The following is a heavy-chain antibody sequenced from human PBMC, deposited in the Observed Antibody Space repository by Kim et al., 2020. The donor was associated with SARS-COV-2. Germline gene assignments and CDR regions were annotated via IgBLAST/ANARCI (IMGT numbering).Heavy chain of an antibody. CDR1: GFTFSSYA. V-gene: IGHV3-23*01. J-gene: IGHJ3*02. CDR2: ISGSGGST. D-gene: IGHD4-17*01. Sequence: GGSLRLSCAASGFTFSSYAMSWVRQAPGKGLEWVSAISGSGGSTNYADSVKGRFTISRDNSKNTLYLQMNSLRAEDTAVYYCAKARTTVKGDDDAFDIWGQGTMVTVSS. CDR3: AKARTTVKGDDDAFDI.